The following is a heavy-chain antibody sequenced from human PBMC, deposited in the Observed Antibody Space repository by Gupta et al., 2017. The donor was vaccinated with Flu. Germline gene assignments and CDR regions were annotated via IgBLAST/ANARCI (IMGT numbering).Heavy chain of an antibody. V-gene: IGHV4-39*01. CDR2: IYYSGNT. CDR1: GGSISRNSYY. Sequence: QLQLQESGPALVKPSETLSLTCIVSGGSISRNSYYWGWIRLPPGKGLDWIGIIYYSGNTYYNRSLKSRGTISVDTSKNQFSLKPSSVTAEETAVYYCARHFVGYWSGGTCYAEHDYWGQGTLVTVSS. J-gene: IGHJ4*02. D-gene: IGHD2-15*01. CDR3: ARHFVGYWSGGTCYAEHDY.